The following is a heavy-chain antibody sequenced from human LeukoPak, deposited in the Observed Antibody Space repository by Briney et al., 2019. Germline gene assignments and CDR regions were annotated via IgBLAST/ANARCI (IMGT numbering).Heavy chain of an antibody. D-gene: IGHD6-6*01. CDR2: ISDSGGSK. Sequence: PGGALRLSCADSGFTFSSYAMSGVRQAPGKGLEGGTAISDSGGSKYYEDSAKERFTISRDNSKNTMYLQMKSLRAEDTPVYYCAKDSRSSYDYWGQGTLVTVSS. CDR1: GFTFSSYA. J-gene: IGHJ4*02. CDR3: AKDSRSSYDY. V-gene: IGHV3-23*01.